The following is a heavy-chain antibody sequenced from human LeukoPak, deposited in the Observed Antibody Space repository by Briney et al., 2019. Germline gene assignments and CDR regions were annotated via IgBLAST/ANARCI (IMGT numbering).Heavy chain of an antibody. V-gene: IGHV4-39*06. Sequence: SETLSLTCTVSGGSISSSSYYWGWIRQPPGKGLEWIGSIYYSGSTYYNPSLKSRVTILVDTSKNQFALKLRSVTAADTAVYYCARDLRQPDFFDYWGRGTLATVSS. J-gene: IGHJ4*02. CDR2: IYYSGST. D-gene: IGHD1-1*01. CDR1: GGSISSSSYY. CDR3: ARDLRQPDFFDY.